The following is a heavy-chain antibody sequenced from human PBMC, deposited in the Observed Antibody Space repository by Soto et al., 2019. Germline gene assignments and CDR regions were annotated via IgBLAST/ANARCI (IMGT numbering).Heavy chain of an antibody. Sequence: GGSLRLSCAASGFTFSSYAMSLVRQAPGKGLEWVSTISSSSSNTYYADSVKGRFTISRDNAKNSLYLQMNSLRAEDTAVYYCARDYYYDSSGYYAGFDYWGQGTLVTLSS. J-gene: IGHJ4*02. CDR1: GFTFSSYA. V-gene: IGHV3-21*01. CDR3: ARDYYYDSSGYYAGFDY. CDR2: ISSSSSNT. D-gene: IGHD3-22*01.